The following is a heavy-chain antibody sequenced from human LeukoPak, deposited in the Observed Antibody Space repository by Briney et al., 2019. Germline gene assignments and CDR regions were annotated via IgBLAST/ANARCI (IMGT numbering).Heavy chain of an antibody. CDR2: ISSSGDST. V-gene: IGHV3-23*01. CDR3: ARQYSSSSGKNAFDI. Sequence: PGGSLRLSCAASGFTFSSYAMSWVRQAPGKGLEWVSAISSSGDSTYYADSVKGRFTISRDNSKNTLYLQMNSLRAEDTAVYYCARQYSSSSGKNAFDIWGQGTMVTVSS. J-gene: IGHJ3*02. D-gene: IGHD6-6*01. CDR1: GFTFSSYA.